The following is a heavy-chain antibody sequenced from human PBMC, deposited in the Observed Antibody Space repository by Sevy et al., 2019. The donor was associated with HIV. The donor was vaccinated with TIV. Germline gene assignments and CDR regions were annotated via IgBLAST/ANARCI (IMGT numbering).Heavy chain of an antibody. CDR1: GFTFSSYW. CDR2: INSDGSST. V-gene: IGHV3-74*01. Sequence: GESLKISCAASGFTFSSYWMHWVRQAPGKGLVWDSRINSDGSSTSYADSVKGRFTISRDNAKNTLYLQMNSLRAEDTAVYYCARDPPLDYYDSSGPTMGAFDIWGQGTMVTVSS. CDR3: ARDPPLDYYDSSGPTMGAFDI. D-gene: IGHD3-22*01. J-gene: IGHJ3*02.